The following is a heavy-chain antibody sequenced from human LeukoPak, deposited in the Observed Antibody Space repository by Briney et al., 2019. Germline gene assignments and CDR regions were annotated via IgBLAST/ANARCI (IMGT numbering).Heavy chain of an antibody. CDR2: ISSSTNTV. V-gene: IGHV3-48*04. CDR1: GFPFTLYN. J-gene: IGHJ4*02. Sequence: GGSLRLSCEVSGFPFTLYNMNWVRQAPGKGLEWLSYISSSTNTVYYADSVKGRFTISRDNAKNSLYLQMNGLGAEDTAVYYCARELNGYGYYFFDYWGPGTLVTVSS. CDR3: ARELNGYGYYFFDY. D-gene: IGHD3-16*01.